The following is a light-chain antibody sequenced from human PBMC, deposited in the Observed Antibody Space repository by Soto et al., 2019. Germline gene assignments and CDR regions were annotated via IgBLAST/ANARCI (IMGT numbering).Light chain of an antibody. CDR3: CSYAGSYTLV. Sequence: QSALTQPRSVSGSPGQSVTISCTGTSSDVGGYNYVSWYQQHPGKAPKLMIYDVSKRPSAVPDRFSGSKSGNTASLTISGLQAEDEADYYCCSYAGSYTLVFGGGTKITVL. CDR2: DVS. V-gene: IGLV2-11*01. J-gene: IGLJ2*01. CDR1: SSDVGGYNY.